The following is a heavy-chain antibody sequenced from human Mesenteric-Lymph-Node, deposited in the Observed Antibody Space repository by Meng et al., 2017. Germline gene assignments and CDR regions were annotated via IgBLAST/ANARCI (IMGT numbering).Heavy chain of an antibody. CDR2: IYYSGST. D-gene: IGHD1-26*01. J-gene: IGHJ5*02. CDR3: ARAGALGGSYHP. Sequence: SETLSLTCTVSGGSISTGSYYWGWIRQPPGKGLEWIGSIYYSGSTHYNPSLKSRVTISLDTSKNQFSLRLSSVTAADTAVYYCARAGALGGSYHPWGQGTLVTVSS. V-gene: IGHV4-39*07. CDR1: GGSISTGSYY.